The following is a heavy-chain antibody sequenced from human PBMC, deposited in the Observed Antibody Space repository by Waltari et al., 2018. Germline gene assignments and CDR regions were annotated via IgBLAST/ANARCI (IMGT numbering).Heavy chain of an antibody. CDR2: FEPEDGET. D-gene: IGHD1-26*01. CDR3: AAPRLGVGARTITFDI. CDR1: GYTLTELS. Sequence: QVQLVQSGAEVKKPGASVKVSCKVSGYTLTELSMHWVRQAPGKGLEWMGGFEPEDGETIYAQKFQGRVTMTEDTSTDTAYMELSSLRSEDTAVYYCAAPRLGVGARTITFDIWGQGTMVTVSS. V-gene: IGHV1-24*01. J-gene: IGHJ3*02.